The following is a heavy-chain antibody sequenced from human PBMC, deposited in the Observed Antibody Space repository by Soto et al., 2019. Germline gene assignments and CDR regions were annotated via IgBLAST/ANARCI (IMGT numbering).Heavy chain of an antibody. CDR2: ISSTGLTT. CDR1: GFTFSDFY. V-gene: IGHV3-11*01. J-gene: IGHJ4*02. Sequence: QVQLVESGGGLVKPGGSLRLSCAASGFTFSDFYLTWIRQAPGKGLEWVSHISSTGLTTYYADSVRGRFTISRDNAKNSLYRQMNSLRDDDTAVYYCARDWAAYGDSNFDYWGQGTLVTVSS. CDR3: ARDWAAYGDSNFDY. D-gene: IGHD4-17*01.